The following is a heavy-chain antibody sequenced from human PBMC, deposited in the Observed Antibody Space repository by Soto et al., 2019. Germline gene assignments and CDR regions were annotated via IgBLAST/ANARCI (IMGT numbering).Heavy chain of an antibody. Sequence: HPGGSLRLSCAASGFTFSSYGMHWVRQAPGKGLEWVAVISYDGSNKYYADSVKGRFTISRDNSKNTLYLQMNSLRAEDTAVYYCANSNPIVPAVPTDYWGQGTLVTVSS. CDR1: GFTFSSYG. J-gene: IGHJ4*02. D-gene: IGHD2-2*01. V-gene: IGHV3-30*18. CDR2: ISYDGSNK. CDR3: ANSNPIVPAVPTDY.